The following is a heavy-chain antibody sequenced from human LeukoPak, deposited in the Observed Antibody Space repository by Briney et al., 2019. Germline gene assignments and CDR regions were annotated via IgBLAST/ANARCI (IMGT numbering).Heavy chain of an antibody. CDR2: INHSGST. Sequence: SETLSLTCAVYGGSFSGYYWSWIRQPPGKGLEWIGEINHSGSTNYNPSLKSRVTISVDTSKNQFSLKLSSVTAADTAVYYCARDRGDGYNIWGQGTLVTVSS. D-gene: IGHD5-24*01. CDR3: ARDRGDGYNI. V-gene: IGHV4-34*01. J-gene: IGHJ4*02. CDR1: GGSFSGYY.